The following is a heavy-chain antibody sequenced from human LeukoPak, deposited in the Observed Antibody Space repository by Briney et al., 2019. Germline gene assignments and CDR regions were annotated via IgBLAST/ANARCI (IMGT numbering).Heavy chain of an antibody. D-gene: IGHD1-14*01. V-gene: IGHV3-74*01. CDR3: VRKFATGD. Sequence: GVPPRLSCAPSGFTFSSHLMPSLRQPQGTWLVWVSSVKSDGTATNYADSVKGRFTISRDNAKNTLYLQMNSLRVEDTAVYYCVRKFATGDWGQGTLVTVSS. CDR1: GFTFSSHL. J-gene: IGHJ4*02. CDR2: VKSDGTAT.